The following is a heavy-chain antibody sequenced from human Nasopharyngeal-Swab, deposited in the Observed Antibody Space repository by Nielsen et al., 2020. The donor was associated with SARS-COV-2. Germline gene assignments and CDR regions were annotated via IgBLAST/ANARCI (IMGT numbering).Heavy chain of an antibody. CDR3: AKDQAAAGTPY. CDR1: GFTFSSYA. CDR2: ISFDGSTK. D-gene: IGHD6-13*01. Sequence: GESLKISCAASGFTFSSYAMHWVRQAPGKGLEWVAVISFDGSTKYYADSVKGRFTISRDYSKNTLYLQMNSLRAEDTALYYCAKDQAAAGTPYWGQGTLVTVSS. V-gene: IGHV3-30-3*01. J-gene: IGHJ4*02.